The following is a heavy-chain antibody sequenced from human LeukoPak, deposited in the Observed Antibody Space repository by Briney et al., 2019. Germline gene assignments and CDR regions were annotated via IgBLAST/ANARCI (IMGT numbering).Heavy chain of an antibody. CDR1: GFTVSSNY. J-gene: IGHJ4*02. Sequence: GLSLRLSCAASGFTVSSNYMSWVRQAPGRGMEFVSVISNGGSTYYADSVKGRFTISRDNSKNTLFLQMNSLRAGDTAVYYCARGTVTMVDYWGQGTLVTVSS. CDR3: ARGTVTMVDY. D-gene: IGHD3-10*01. V-gene: IGHV3-66*01. CDR2: ISNGGST.